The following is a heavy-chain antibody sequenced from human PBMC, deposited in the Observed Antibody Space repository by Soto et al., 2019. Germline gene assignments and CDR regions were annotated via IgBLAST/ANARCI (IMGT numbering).Heavy chain of an antibody. J-gene: IGHJ4*02. Sequence: QVQLVQSGAEVKKSGASVKISCTASGYSFTGYYIHWVRQAPGQGFEWMGEISPNSGGTKYAQKFQGRVTMTRDTSITKVYMDLSNLSPDDTAVYYCGKGRSGDVGVFYWGQGTLVTVYS. V-gene: IGHV1-2*02. CDR1: GYSFTGYY. CDR3: GKGRSGDVGVFY. D-gene: IGHD1-26*01. CDR2: ISPNSGGT.